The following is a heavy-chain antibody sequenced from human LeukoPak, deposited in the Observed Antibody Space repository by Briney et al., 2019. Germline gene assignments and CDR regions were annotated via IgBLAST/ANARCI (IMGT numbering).Heavy chain of an antibody. CDR2: INPNSGGT. D-gene: IGHD3-3*01. Sequence: ASVKVSCKASGYTFTGYYMHWVRQAPGQGLEWMGWINPNSGGTNYAQKFQGRVTMTRDTSISTAYMELSRLRSDDTAVYYCARDINDFWSGYYSPVFDYWGQGTLVTVSS. CDR1: GYTFTGYY. J-gene: IGHJ4*02. CDR3: ARDINDFWSGYYSPVFDY. V-gene: IGHV1-2*02.